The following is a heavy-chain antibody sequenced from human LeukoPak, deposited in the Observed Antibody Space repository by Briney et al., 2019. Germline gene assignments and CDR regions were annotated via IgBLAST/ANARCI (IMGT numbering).Heavy chain of an antibody. CDR1: GCTFTSHD. V-gene: IGHV1-8*01. J-gene: IGHJ5*02. CDR2: MNPNSGNT. Sequence: ASVKVSCKASGCTFTSHDINWVRQATGQGLEWLGWMNPNSGNTGYAQKFQGRVTMTRNTSISTAYMELSSLRSEDTAVYYCARAPTRITLFGVVVSRPQRWFDPWGQGTLVTVSS. CDR3: ARAPTRITLFGVVVSRPQRWFDP. D-gene: IGHD3-3*01.